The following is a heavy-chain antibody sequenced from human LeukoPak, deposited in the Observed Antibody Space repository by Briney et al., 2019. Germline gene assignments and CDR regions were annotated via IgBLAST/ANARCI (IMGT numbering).Heavy chain of an antibody. Sequence: ASVKVSFTASGYTFTTSYINWVRQATGQGLEWIGWMNPNSGKTGSAQKFQGRLTMTKNTSTSTAYMEVTGLKFEDTAIYYCARGRPGPAGAGTYDFWGQGTLITVSS. CDR2: MNPNSGKT. CDR1: GYTFTTSY. V-gene: IGHV1-8*01. D-gene: IGHD6-13*01. CDR3: ARGRPGPAGAGTYDF. J-gene: IGHJ4*02.